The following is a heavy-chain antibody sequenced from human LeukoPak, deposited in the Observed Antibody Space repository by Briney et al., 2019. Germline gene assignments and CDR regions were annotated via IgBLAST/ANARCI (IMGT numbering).Heavy chain of an antibody. J-gene: IGHJ5*02. CDR2: IIPILGIA. Sequence: VKVSCKASGGTFSSYAISWVRQAPGQGLEWMGRIIPILGIANYAQKFQGRVTITADKSTSTAYMELSSLRSEDTAVYYCARDSQGYSYGYNWFDPWGQGTLVTVSS. D-gene: IGHD5-18*01. V-gene: IGHV1-69*04. CDR1: GGTFSSYA. CDR3: ARDSQGYSYGYNWFDP.